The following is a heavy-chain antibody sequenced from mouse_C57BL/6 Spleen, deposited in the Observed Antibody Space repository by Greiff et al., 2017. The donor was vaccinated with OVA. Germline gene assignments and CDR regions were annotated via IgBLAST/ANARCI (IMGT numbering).Heavy chain of an antibody. V-gene: IGHV1-64*01. J-gene: IGHJ2*01. CDR2: IHPNSGST. CDR1: GYTFTSYW. Sequence: VQLQQSGAELVKPGASVKLSCKASGYTFTSYWLHWVKQRPGQGLEWIGMIHPNSGSTNYNEKFKSKATLTVDKSSSTSYMQLSSLTSEDSAVYYCARVHSPRYYFDYWGQGTTLTVSS. CDR3: ARVHSPRYYFDY.